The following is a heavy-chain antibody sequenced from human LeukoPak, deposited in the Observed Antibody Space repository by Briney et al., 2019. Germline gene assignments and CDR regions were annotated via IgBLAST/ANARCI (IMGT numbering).Heavy chain of an antibody. D-gene: IGHD3-3*01. J-gene: IGHJ4*02. V-gene: IGHV4-39*07. Sequence: SETLSLTCTVSGGSISSSSYYWGWIRQPPGKGLEWIGSIYYSGSTYYNPSLKSRVTISVDTSKNQFSLKLSSVTAADTAVYYCYAYYDFWSGYSYYFGYWGQGTLVTVSS. CDR2: IYYSGST. CDR3: YAYYDFWSGYSYYFGY. CDR1: GGSISSSSYY.